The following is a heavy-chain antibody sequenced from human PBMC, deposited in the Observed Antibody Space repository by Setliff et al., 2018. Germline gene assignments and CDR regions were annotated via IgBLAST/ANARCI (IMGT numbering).Heavy chain of an antibody. CDR3: TVYNTGSSKDHY. Sequence: SETLSLTCAVDGGSFSGYYWSWIRQSPGKGLEWIGEINYGGFTKYNPSLKSRVTISVDTSKNQFSLKLSSVTAADTALYYCTVYNTGSSKDHYWGQGTPVTVSS. CDR2: INYGGFT. V-gene: IGHV4-34*01. J-gene: IGHJ4*02. CDR1: GGSFSGYY. D-gene: IGHD2-8*02.